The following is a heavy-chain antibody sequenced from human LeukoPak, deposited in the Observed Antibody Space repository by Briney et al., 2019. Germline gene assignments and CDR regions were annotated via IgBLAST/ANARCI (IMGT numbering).Heavy chain of an antibody. CDR2: IHYSGST. J-gene: IGHJ4*02. CDR3: ARDQDWDLQSLRYFDY. CDR1: GGSISSYY. D-gene: IGHD1-26*01. V-gene: IGHV4-59*01. Sequence: SETLSLTCTVSGGSISSYYWSWIRQPPGMGLEWIGYIHYSGSTNYNPSLESRVTISIDTSKNQFSLRLSSVTAADTAVYYCARDQDWDLQSLRYFDYWGQGTLVTVSS.